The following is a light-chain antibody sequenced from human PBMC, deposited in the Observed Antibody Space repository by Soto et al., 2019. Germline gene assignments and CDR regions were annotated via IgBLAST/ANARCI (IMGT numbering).Light chain of an antibody. V-gene: IGLV2-23*02. Sequence: QSALTQPASVSGSSGQSITISCTGTSRDVGSYNLVSWFQQHPGKAPRLMIYEVNKRPSGVSNRFSGSKSGYTASLTISGLQAEDEAEYYCCSFAGTTTYVLFGGGTKLTVL. CDR3: CSFAGTTTYVL. J-gene: IGLJ2*01. CDR1: SRDVGSYNL. CDR2: EVN.